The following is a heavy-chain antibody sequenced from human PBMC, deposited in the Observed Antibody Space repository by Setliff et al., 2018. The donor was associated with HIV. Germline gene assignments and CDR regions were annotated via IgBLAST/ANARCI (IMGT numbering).Heavy chain of an antibody. J-gene: IGHJ4*02. CDR1: GASITSRN. D-gene: IGHD3-16*01. CDR2: IYTRGNT. Sequence: SETLSLTCSVSGASITSRNWSWIRQAAGKGLEWIGRIYTRGNTNYNPSLRSRVTMSVDTSKNQFSLKVTSVTAADTAVYFCARGGAVSADFDSWGQGTLVTVSS. V-gene: IGHV4-4*07. CDR3: ARGGAVSADFDS.